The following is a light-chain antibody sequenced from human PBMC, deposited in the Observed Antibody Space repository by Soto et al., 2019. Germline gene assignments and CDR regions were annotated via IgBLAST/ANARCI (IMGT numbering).Light chain of an antibody. CDR2: AAS. V-gene: IGKV3-20*01. CDR1: QSMKRRY. Sequence: EIVLMQSPGTLSLSPGESATLFCRASQSMKRRYLAWYQQKPGQAPRVLIYAASIRATGIPDRFSGSGSGTDFSITISRLEPEDFAVYYSHQYDNTPQTFGQGTK. J-gene: IGKJ2*01. CDR3: HQYDNTPQT.